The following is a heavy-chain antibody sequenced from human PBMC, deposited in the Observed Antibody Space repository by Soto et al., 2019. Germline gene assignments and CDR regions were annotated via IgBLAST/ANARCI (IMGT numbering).Heavy chain of an antibody. D-gene: IGHD1-26*01. CDR1: GYTFTSYA. J-gene: IGHJ4*02. Sequence: ASVKVSCKASGYTFTSYAMHWVRQAPGQRLEWMGWINAGNGNTKYSQKFQGRVTITRDTSASTAYMELSSLRSEDTAVYYCARDGEWELLPYYFDYWGQGTLVTVS. CDR3: ARDGEWELLPYYFDY. V-gene: IGHV1-3*01. CDR2: INAGNGNT.